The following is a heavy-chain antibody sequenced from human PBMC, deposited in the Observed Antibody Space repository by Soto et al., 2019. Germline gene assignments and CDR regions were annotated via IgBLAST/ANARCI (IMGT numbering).Heavy chain of an antibody. J-gene: IGHJ4*02. D-gene: IGHD6-13*01. CDR3: AKVERAVAGIID. V-gene: IGHV3-23*01. Sequence: EVQLLESGGGLVQPGGSLRLSCAASGFTFSSYAMSWVRQAPGKGLDWVSAISVSAGSTYYADSVKGRFTISRDKSKNTLYLQMNSLRAEDTAVYYCAKVERAVAGIIDWGQGTLVTVSS. CDR1: GFTFSSYA. CDR2: ISVSAGST.